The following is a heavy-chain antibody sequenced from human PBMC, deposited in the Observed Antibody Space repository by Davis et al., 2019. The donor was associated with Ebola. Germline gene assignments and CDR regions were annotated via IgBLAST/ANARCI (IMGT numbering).Heavy chain of an antibody. Sequence: GESLKISCEASGFSFSNYGMAWVRQAPGKGLEWVSAIAGQGYLSYYADSVKGRFTISRDNSKNTLYLQMISLRPEDTAVYYCASLRSGDPFDYWGQGTLVTVSS. V-gene: IGHV3-23*01. CDR1: GFSFSNYG. D-gene: IGHD6-19*01. J-gene: IGHJ4*02. CDR3: ASLRSGDPFDY. CDR2: IAGQGYLS.